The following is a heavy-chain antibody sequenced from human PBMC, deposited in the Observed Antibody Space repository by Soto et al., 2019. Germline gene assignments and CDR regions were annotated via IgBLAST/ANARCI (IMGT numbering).Heavy chain of an antibody. CDR3: ARLVSVRVYYYYGMDV. V-gene: IGHV1-69*13. Sequence: SVKVSCKASGGTFSSYAISWVRQAPGQGLEWMGGIIPIFGTANYAQKFQGRVTITADESTSTAYMELSSLRSEDTAVYYCARLVSVRVYYYYGMDVWGQGTTVTVSS. J-gene: IGHJ6*02. CDR1: GGTFSSYA. D-gene: IGHD6-25*01. CDR2: IIPIFGTA.